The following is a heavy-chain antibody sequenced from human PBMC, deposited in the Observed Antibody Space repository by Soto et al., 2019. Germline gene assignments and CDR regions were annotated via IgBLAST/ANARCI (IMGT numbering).Heavy chain of an antibody. J-gene: IGHJ4*02. CDR2: IWYDGSNK. V-gene: IGHV3-33*01. CDR3: ARADSSGWALDY. Sequence: GGSLRLSCAASGFTFSSYGMHWVRQAPGKGLEWVAVIWYDGSNKYYADSVKGRFTISRDNSKNTLYLQMNSLRAEDTAVYYCARADSSGWALDYWGQGTLVTVSS. CDR1: GFTFSSYG. D-gene: IGHD6-19*01.